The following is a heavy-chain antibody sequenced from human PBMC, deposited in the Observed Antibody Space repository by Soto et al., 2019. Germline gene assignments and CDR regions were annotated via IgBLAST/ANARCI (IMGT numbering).Heavy chain of an antibody. D-gene: IGHD2-2*01. J-gene: IGHJ4*02. CDR2: IYYSGST. CDR1: GGSISSGDYY. Sequence: SETLSLTCTVSGGSISSGDYYWSWIRQPPGKGLEWIGYIYYSGSTYYNPSLKSRVTISVDTSKNQFSLKLSSVTAADTAVYYCARVGGCSSTSCSFDYWGQGALVTVSS. CDR3: ARVGGCSSTSCSFDY. V-gene: IGHV4-30-4*01.